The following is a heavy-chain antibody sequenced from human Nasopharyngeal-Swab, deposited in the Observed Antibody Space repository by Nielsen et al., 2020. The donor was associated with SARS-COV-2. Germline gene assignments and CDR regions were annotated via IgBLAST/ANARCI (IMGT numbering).Heavy chain of an antibody. Sequence: SVKVSCKASGGTFSSYAISWVRQAPGQGLEWMGGIIPIFGTANYAQKFQGRVTITADESTSTAYMELSSLRSEDTAVYYCTRDSGSYPDDAFDIWGQGTMVTVSS. CDR2: IIPIFGTA. CDR1: GGTFSSYA. J-gene: IGHJ3*02. CDR3: TRDSGSYPDDAFDI. V-gene: IGHV1-69*13. D-gene: IGHD1-26*01.